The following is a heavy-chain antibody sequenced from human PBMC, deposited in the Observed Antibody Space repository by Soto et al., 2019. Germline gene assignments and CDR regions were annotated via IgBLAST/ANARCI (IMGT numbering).Heavy chain of an antibody. Sequence: PSETLSLTCTVSGGSISSYYWSWIRQPPGKGLEWIGYIYYSGSTNYNPSLGSRVTISVDKSKNQFSLKMTSVTGADTAVYYCARGRSHEWELLVQYFDYWGQGTLVTVSS. V-gene: IGHV4-59*01. CDR2: IYYSGST. CDR3: ARGRSHEWELLVQYFDY. J-gene: IGHJ4*02. CDR1: GGSISSYY. D-gene: IGHD1-26*01.